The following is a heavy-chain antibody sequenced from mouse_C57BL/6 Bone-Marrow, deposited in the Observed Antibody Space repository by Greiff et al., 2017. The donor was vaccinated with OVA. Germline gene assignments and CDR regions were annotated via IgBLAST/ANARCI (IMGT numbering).Heavy chain of an antibody. CDR3: ARQEDDAAWFAY. CDR2: ISNGGGST. J-gene: IGHJ3*01. Sequence: EVKLVESGGGLVQPGGSLKLSCAASGFTFSDYYMYWVRQTPEKRLEWVAYISNGGGSTYYPDTVKGRFTISRDNAKNTLYLQMSRLKSEDTAMYYCARQEDDAAWFAYWGQGTLVTVSA. D-gene: IGHD2-12*01. CDR1: GFTFSDYY. V-gene: IGHV5-12*01.